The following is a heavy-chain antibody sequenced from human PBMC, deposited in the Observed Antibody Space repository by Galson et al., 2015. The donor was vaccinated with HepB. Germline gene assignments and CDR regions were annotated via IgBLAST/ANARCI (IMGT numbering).Heavy chain of an antibody. CDR3: ARALVVPAANYFDY. Sequence: SLRLSCAASGFTFSTYVMYWVRQAPGKGLEWVAVISYDGSNKYYADSMKGRFTISRDNSKNTLYLQMDGLRPEDTAVFYCARALVVPAANYFDYWGQGTLVTASS. J-gene: IGHJ4*02. D-gene: IGHD2-2*01. V-gene: IGHV3-30-3*01. CDR1: GFTFSTYV. CDR2: ISYDGSNK.